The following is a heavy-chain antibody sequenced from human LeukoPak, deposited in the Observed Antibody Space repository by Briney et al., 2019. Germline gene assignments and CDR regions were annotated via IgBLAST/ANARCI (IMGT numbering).Heavy chain of an antibody. V-gene: IGHV4-61*02. D-gene: IGHD6-19*01. J-gene: IGHJ4*02. CDR2: IYTSGST. CDR3: ARVDSSGWYFPGLIDY. Sequence: SETLSLTCTVSGGSISSGSYYWRWIRQPAGTGLEWIGRIYTSGSTNYNPSLKSRVTISVDTSKNQFSLKLSSVTAADTAVYYCARVDSSGWYFPGLIDYWGQGTLVTVSS. CDR1: GGSISSGSYY.